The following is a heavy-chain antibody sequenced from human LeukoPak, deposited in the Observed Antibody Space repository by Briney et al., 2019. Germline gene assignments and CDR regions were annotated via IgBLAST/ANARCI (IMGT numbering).Heavy chain of an antibody. CDR2: INRNSGDT. CDR1: GYTLTDYY. V-gene: IGHV1-2*02. Sequence: VAAAKVSCKASGYTLTDYYMHWGRQAPGQGLGSMGLINRNSGDTKYAQSLQGRVTLTSDTSINTAYMELSRLRSDDTAVYFCARVVSGGVIWAYWGQGALVTVSS. D-gene: IGHD3-16*01. J-gene: IGHJ4*02. CDR3: ARVVSGGVIWAY.